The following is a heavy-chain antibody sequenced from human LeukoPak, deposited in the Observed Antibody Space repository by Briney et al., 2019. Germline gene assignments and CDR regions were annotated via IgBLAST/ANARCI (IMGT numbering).Heavy chain of an antibody. D-gene: IGHD3-10*01. Sequence: SETLSLTCAVYGGSFRGYYWSWIRQPPGKGLEWIGEINHSGSTNYNPSLKSRVTISVDTSKNQFSLKLSSVTAADTAVYYCATGTYYGSGSYGAHYYYYYMDVWGKGTTVTVSS. CDR2: INHSGST. V-gene: IGHV4-34*01. CDR1: GGSFRGYY. CDR3: ATGTYYGSGSYGAHYYYYYMDV. J-gene: IGHJ6*03.